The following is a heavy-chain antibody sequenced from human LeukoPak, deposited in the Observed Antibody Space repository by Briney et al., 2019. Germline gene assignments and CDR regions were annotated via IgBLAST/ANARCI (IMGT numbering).Heavy chain of an antibody. J-gene: IGHJ4*02. Sequence: GESLKISCKGSGYSFTSYWIGWVRQMPGKGLEWMGIIYPGDSDTRYSPSFQGQVTISADKSISTAYLQWSSLKASDTAMYYCARPARLRTAMVLFDYWGQGTLVTVSS. CDR3: ARPARLRTAMVLFDY. CDR2: IYPGDSDT. CDR1: GYSFTSYW. D-gene: IGHD5-18*01. V-gene: IGHV5-51*01.